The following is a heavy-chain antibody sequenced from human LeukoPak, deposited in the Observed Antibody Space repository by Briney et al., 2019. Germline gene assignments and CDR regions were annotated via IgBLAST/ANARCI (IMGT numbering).Heavy chain of an antibody. D-gene: IGHD6-19*01. CDR3: ARRRAGRDWFDP. Sequence: SETLSLTCTVSGGSISGSSYYWGWIRQPPGKGLEWIGSIYYSGSTYYNPSLKSRVTISVDTSKNQFSLKLNSVTATDTAVYYCARRRAGRDWFDPWGQGTLVTVSS. V-gene: IGHV4-39*01. CDR2: IYYSGST. CDR1: GGSISGSSYY. J-gene: IGHJ5*02.